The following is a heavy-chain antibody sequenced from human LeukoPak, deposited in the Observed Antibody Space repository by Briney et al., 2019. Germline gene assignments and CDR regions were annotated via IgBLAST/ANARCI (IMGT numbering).Heavy chain of an antibody. V-gene: IGHV4-30-4*08. J-gene: IGHJ4*02. CDR1: GGSISSGDYY. CDR2: IYYSGST. Sequence: ASETLSLTCTVSGGSISSGDYYWSWIRQPPGEGLEWIGYIYYSGSTYYNPSLKSRVTISVDTSKNQFSLKLSSVTAADTAVYYCATNPPLNTKKIIYSSGWYSDYWGQGTLVTVSS. D-gene: IGHD6-19*01. CDR3: ATNPPLNTKKIIYSSGWYSDY.